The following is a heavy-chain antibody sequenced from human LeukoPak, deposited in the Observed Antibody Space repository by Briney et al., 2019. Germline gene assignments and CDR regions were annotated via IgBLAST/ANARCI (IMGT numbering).Heavy chain of an antibody. D-gene: IGHD3-10*01. CDR2: INHSGST. J-gene: IGHJ4*02. V-gene: IGHV4-34*01. CDR1: GGSFSGYY. Sequence: KTSETLSLTCAVYGGSFSGYYWSWIRQPPGKGLEWIGEINHSGSTNYNPSLKSRVTISVDTSKNQFSLKLSSVTAADTAVYYCARGRRITMVRGDPPRYFDYWGQGTLVTVSS. CDR3: ARGRRITMVRGDPPRYFDY.